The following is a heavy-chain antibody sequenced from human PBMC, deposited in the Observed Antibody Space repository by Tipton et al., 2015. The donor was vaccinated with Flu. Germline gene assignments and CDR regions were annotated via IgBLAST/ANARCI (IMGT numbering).Heavy chain of an antibody. CDR2: IGTSGSSI. CDR3: ARDRGRYSDWFDP. V-gene: IGHV3-48*03. J-gene: IGHJ5*02. D-gene: IGHD1-26*01. Sequence: SLSLSCMASGLTFSTYEMNWVRQAPGKGLEWISYIGTSGSSIYYADSVRGRFTISRDDARRSVYLQMNNLRAEDTAVYYCARDRGRYSDWFDPWGQGTLVTVSS. CDR1: GLTFSTYE.